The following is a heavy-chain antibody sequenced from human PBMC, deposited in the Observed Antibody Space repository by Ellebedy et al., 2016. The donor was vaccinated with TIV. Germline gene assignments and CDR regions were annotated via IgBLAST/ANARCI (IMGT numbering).Heavy chain of an antibody. D-gene: IGHD2-2*02. V-gene: IGHV4-59*12. Sequence: SETLSLXXTVSGGSISSYYWSWIRQPPGKGLEWIGYIYYSGSTNYNPSLKSRVTISVDTSKNQFSLKLSSVTAADTAVYYCARRPATAIMYYFDYWGQGTLVTVSS. J-gene: IGHJ4*02. CDR1: GGSISSYY. CDR3: ARRPATAIMYYFDY. CDR2: IYYSGST.